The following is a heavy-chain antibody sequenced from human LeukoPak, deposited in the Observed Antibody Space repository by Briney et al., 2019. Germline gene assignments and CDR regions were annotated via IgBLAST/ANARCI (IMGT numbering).Heavy chain of an antibody. Sequence: SETLSLTCTVSGGSISSYYWSWIRQPPGKGLEWIGYIYYSGSTNYNPSLESRVTISVDTSKNQFSLKLSSVTAADTAVYYCARDGISGWYYFDYWGQGTLVTVSS. CDR1: GGSISSYY. J-gene: IGHJ4*02. V-gene: IGHV4-59*01. CDR2: IYYSGST. CDR3: ARDGISGWYYFDY. D-gene: IGHD6-19*01.